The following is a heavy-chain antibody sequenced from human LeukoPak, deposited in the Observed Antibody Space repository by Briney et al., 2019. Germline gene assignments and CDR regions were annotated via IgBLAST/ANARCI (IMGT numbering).Heavy chain of an antibody. V-gene: IGHV3-74*01. Sequence: GGSLRLSCAASGFTFSSYWMHWVRQAPGKGLVWVSRINSDGSSTYYADSVKGRLTISRDNAKNTLYVQMNSLSAEDTAVYYCARVGHSGGGDMDVWGQGTTVTVSS. CDR1: GFTFSSYW. D-gene: IGHD6-13*01. J-gene: IGHJ6*02. CDR2: INSDGSST. CDR3: ARVGHSGGGDMDV.